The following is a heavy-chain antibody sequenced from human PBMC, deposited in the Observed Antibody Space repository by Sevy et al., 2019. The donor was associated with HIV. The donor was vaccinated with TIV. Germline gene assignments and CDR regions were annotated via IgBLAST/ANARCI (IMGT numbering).Heavy chain of an antibody. D-gene: IGHD4-17*01. CDR2: ISGSDGTI. V-gene: IGHV3-11*01. Sequence: GGSLRLSCAASGFTFSDYYMSWIRQAPGKGLEWISYISGSDGTIYYADSVKGRFTISSDNAKNSLHLQMNSLRAEDTAVYYCARDHVKDGDLGDYYYYAMDVWGQGTMVTVSS. J-gene: IGHJ6*02. CDR3: ARDHVKDGDLGDYYYYAMDV. CDR1: GFTFSDYY.